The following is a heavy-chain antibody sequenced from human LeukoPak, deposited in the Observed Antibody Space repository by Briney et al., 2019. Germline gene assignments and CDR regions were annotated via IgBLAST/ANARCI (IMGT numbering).Heavy chain of an antibody. CDR1: GFTFCSYG. J-gene: IGHJ4*02. CDR3: ARDFRITMVRGVTVFDY. CDR2: IWYDGSNK. Sequence: AGGSLRLSCAASGFTFCSYGMHWVRQAPGKGLEWVAVIWYDGSNKHYADSVKGRFTISRDNSKNTLYLQMNSLRAEDTAVYYCARDFRITMVRGVTVFDYWGQGTLVTVSS. D-gene: IGHD3-10*01. V-gene: IGHV3-33*01.